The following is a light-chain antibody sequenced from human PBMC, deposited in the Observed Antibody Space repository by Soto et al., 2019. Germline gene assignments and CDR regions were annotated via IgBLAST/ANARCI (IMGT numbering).Light chain of an antibody. V-gene: IGKV3-11*01. CDR3: QQRYNSWT. J-gene: IGKJ1*01. CDR2: DAS. CDR1: QSVSSY. Sequence: EIVLTQSPVTLSLSPGERATLSYRASQSVSSYLAWYQQKPGQAPRLLIYDASNRATGIPARFSGSGSGTDFTLTISSLEPEDFAVYYCQQRYNSWTFGQGTKVEIK.